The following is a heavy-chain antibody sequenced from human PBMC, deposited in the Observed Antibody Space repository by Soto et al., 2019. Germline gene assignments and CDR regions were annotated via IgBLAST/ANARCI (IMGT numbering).Heavy chain of an antibody. J-gene: IGHJ5*02. CDR1: GFTFSSYW. Sequence: VQLVESGGGLVQPGGSLRLSCAASGFTFSSYWMHWVRQAPGKGLVWVSRINSDGSSTSYADSVKGRFTISRDNAMNPLYLHMASLRAEDTAVYYCTNWFDPWGQGTLVTVSS. CDR3: TNWFDP. V-gene: IGHV3-74*01. CDR2: INSDGSST.